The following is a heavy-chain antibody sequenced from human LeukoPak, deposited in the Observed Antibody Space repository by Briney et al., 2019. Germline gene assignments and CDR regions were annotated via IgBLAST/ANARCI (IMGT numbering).Heavy chain of an antibody. V-gene: IGHV4-59*01. Sequence: PSETLSLTCTVTGGSISGYYWNWIRQPPGGGLEWIGYIYYDGNTNYSPSVKSQVTIPVDMSKNQVSLRLSSVTADDTAIYYCARDQGISSDLDAFDIWGQGTMVTVSS. J-gene: IGHJ3*02. CDR1: GGSISGYY. CDR3: ARDQGISSDLDAFDI. CDR2: IYYDGNT. D-gene: IGHD3-10*01.